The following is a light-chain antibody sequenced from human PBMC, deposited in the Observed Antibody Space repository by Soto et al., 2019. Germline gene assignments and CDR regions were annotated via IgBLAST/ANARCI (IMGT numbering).Light chain of an antibody. CDR1: QSLLNSNGYNY. J-gene: IGKJ1*01. V-gene: IGKV2-28*01. CDR2: LGS. Sequence: DIVMTQSPLSLPVTPGEPASISCRSSQSLLNSNGYNYLNWYLQKPGQSPQLLIYLGSSRASGVPDRFSGSGSGTDFTLTISRVEAEDVGFYYCMQALQAPLTFGQGARVEIK. CDR3: MQALQAPLT.